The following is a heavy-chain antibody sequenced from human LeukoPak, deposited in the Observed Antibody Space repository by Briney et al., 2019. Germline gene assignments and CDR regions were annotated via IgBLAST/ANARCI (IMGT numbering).Heavy chain of an antibody. D-gene: IGHD6-13*01. Sequence: ASVKVSCKASGYTLTGYYMHWVRQAPGQGLEWMGWINPNSGGTNYAQKFQGWVTMTRDTSISTAYMELSRLRSDDTAVYYCARVGSSSWYNWFDPWGQGTLVTVSS. V-gene: IGHV1-2*04. CDR3: ARVGSSSWYNWFDP. CDR2: INPNSGGT. J-gene: IGHJ5*02. CDR1: GYTLTGYY.